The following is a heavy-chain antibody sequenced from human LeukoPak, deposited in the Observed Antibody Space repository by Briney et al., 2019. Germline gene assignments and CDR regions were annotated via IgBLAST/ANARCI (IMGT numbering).Heavy chain of an antibody. CDR1: GFTFSTYT. D-gene: IGHD6-25*01. V-gene: IGHV3-48*01. J-gene: IGHJ6*03. Sequence: GGSLRLCCAASGFTFSTYTMNWVRQPPGKGLEWVSNIATSSSTIYYADSVKGRFTISRDNAKNSLYLQMNSLRADDTAVYYCARFAAGGSYYYYMDVWGKGTTVTVSS. CDR2: IATSSSTI. CDR3: ARFAAGGSYYYYMDV.